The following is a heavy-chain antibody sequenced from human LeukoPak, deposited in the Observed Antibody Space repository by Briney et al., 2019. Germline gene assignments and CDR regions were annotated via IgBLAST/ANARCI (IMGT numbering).Heavy chain of an antibody. J-gene: IGHJ3*02. D-gene: IGHD3-9*01. CDR1: GFTFSSYA. CDR2: ISYDGSNK. Sequence: GRSLRLSCAASGFTFSSYAMHWVRQAPGKGLEWVAVISYDGSNKYYADSVKGRFTISRDNSKNTLYLQMNNLRAEDTAVYYCAREYYDILTGYTDDAFDIWGQGTMVTVSS. V-gene: IGHV3-30*04. CDR3: AREYYDILTGYTDDAFDI.